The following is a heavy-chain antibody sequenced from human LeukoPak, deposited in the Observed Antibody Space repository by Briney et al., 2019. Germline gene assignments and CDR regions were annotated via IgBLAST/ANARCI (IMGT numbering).Heavy chain of an antibody. CDR3: ARGGAIGGYYMDV. D-gene: IGHD2-2*02. CDR1: GGTFSSYA. CDR2: IIPIFGTA. Sequence: SVKVSCKASGGTFSSYAISWVRQAPGQGLEWMGRIIPIFGTANYAQKFQDRVTITTDESTSTAYMELSSLRSEDTAVYYCARGGAIGGYYMDVWGKGTTVTVSS. J-gene: IGHJ6*03. V-gene: IGHV1-69*05.